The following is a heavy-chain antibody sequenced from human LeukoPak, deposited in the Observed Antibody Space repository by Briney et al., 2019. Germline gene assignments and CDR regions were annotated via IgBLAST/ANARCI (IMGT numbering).Heavy chain of an antibody. J-gene: IGHJ4*02. CDR1: GGTFSSYA. D-gene: IGHD1-26*01. CDR3: ASRPGYSGSYYGV. Sequence: SVKVSCKASGGTFSSYAISWVRQAPGQGLEWMGGIIPIFGTANYAQKLQGRVTITTDESTSTAYMELSSLRSEDTAVYYCASRPGYSGSYYGVWGQGTLVTVSS. CDR2: IIPIFGTA. V-gene: IGHV1-69*05.